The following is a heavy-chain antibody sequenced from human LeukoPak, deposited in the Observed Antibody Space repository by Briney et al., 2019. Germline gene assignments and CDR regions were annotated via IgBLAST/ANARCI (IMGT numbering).Heavy chain of an antibody. Sequence: GGSLRLSCAASGFTFGDYNMNWVRQAPGKGLEWVSSISSSSLYIYYSGSVKGRFTISRDTAKNSLFLQMDSLRADDTAVYYCARGVAPSYYFDSWGQGTLVTVSS. CDR3: ARGVAPSYYFDS. CDR2: ISSSSLYI. J-gene: IGHJ4*02. V-gene: IGHV3-21*01. D-gene: IGHD5-12*01. CDR1: GFTFGDYN.